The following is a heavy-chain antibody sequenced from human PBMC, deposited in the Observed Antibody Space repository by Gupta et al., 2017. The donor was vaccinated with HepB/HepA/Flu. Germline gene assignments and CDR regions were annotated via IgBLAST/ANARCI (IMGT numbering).Heavy chain of an antibody. CDR2: INHSGST. CDR3: ARGRIVVVPAAAGAAAVHFDY. V-gene: IGHV4-34*01. D-gene: IGHD2-2*01. Sequence: QVQLQQWGAGLLKPSETLSLTCAVYGGSFSGSYWTWIRQPPGKGLEWIGEINHSGSTNYNPSLKSRVTISVDTSKNQFSLKLSSVTAADTAVYYCARGRIVVVPAAAGAAAVHFDYWGQGTLVTVSS. CDR1: GGSFSGSY. J-gene: IGHJ4*02.